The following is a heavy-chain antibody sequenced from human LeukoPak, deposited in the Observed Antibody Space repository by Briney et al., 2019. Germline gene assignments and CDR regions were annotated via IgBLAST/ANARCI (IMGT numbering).Heavy chain of an antibody. J-gene: IGHJ2*01. CDR3: ARDSTGYWYFDL. D-gene: IGHD3-3*02. CDR2: FYSGGDT. CDR1: GLPASRNH. V-gene: IGHV3-53*01. Sequence: GGSLGLSCPVPGLPASRNHISWVRQAPGKGLEWVSVFYSGGDTHYADSVKGRFTISRDNSKNTLYLQMNSLRAEDTAVYYCARDSTGYWYFDLWGRGTLVSVSS.